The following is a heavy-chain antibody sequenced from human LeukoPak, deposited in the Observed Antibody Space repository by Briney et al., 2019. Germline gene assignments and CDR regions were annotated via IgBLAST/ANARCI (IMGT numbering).Heavy chain of an antibody. CDR2: IKSKGDGETT. D-gene: IGHD3-10*01. J-gene: IGHJ1*01. Sequence: GGSLRLSCAASGFTFTNAWMTWVRQAPGKGLEWVGRIKSKGDGETTDYAASVKGRFFMSRDDAEATLYLQMNSPQADDTAVYYCATDLGLTMIRGVIVHWGQGALVTVSS. V-gene: IGHV3-15*01. CDR1: GFTFTNAW. CDR3: ATDLGLTMIRGVIVH.